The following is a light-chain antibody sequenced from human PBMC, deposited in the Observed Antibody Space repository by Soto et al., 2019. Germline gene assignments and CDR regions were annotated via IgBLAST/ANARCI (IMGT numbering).Light chain of an antibody. CDR2: GAT. V-gene: IGKV3D-15*01. Sequence: EIVMTQSLATLCVSSGXSGTLSCRPSQSVNIYLAWYQQKPGQAPRLLIFGATYRATGIPARFSGSGSGTEFNLTISSLQSEDFGVYFCQQYDDWLRLTFGGGTKVDI. J-gene: IGKJ4*01. CDR1: QSVNIY. CDR3: QQYDDWLRLT.